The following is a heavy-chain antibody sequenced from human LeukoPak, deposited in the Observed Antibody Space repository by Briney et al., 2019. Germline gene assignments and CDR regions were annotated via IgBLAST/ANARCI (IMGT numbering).Heavy chain of an antibody. J-gene: IGHJ4*02. CDR3: ASQQMAVAGTGLGY. Sequence: GGSLRLSCAASGFTFSTYSMNWVRQAPGRGLEWVSYISTSGTTIYYADSVKGRFTISRDNAKNSLYLRMNSLRAEDTAVYFCASQQMAVAGTGLGYWGQGTLVTVSS. D-gene: IGHD6-19*01. CDR1: GFTFSTYS. V-gene: IGHV3-48*01. CDR2: ISTSGTTI.